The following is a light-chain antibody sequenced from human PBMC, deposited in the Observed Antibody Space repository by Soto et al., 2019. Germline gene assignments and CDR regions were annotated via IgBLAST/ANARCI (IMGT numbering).Light chain of an antibody. V-gene: IGKV3-20*01. Sequence: EIVLTQSPGTLSLSPGERAVLSCRASQSVDSSYLAWYQQKPGQAPRLLIYGASRRATGIPDRFSGSGSGTDFTLTISRLEPEDFAVYYCQQYGSSPRFTFGPGTKVDIK. CDR3: QQYGSSPRFT. CDR1: QSVDSSY. J-gene: IGKJ3*01. CDR2: GAS.